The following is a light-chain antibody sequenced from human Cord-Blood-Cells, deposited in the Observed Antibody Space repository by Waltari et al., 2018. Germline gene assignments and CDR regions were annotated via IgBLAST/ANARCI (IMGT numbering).Light chain of an antibody. Sequence: DIQMNQSPTSLSASVGDRDTTTCRASKSIRSYLNWYQQKPGKAPKLLIYAASSLRSGVPSRFSGSGSGTDFTLTISSLQPEDFATYYCQQSYSTPRTFGQGTKVEIK. V-gene: IGKV1-39*01. CDR2: AAS. CDR1: KSIRSY. J-gene: IGKJ1*01. CDR3: QQSYSTPRT.